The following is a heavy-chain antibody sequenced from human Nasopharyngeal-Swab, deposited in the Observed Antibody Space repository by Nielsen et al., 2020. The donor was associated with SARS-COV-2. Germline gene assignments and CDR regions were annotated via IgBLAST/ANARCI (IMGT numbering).Heavy chain of an antibody. CDR1: GFTFSSYG. CDR3: AKKGVNSSGWFPYYYGMDV. J-gene: IGHJ6*02. D-gene: IGHD6-19*01. V-gene: IGHV3-33*06. Sequence: GGSLRLSCAASGFTFSSYGMHWVRQAPGKGLEWVAVIWYDGSNKYYADSVKGRFTISRDNSKNTLYLQMNSLRAEDTAVYYCAKKGVNSSGWFPYYYGMDVWGQGTTVTVSS. CDR2: IWYDGSNK.